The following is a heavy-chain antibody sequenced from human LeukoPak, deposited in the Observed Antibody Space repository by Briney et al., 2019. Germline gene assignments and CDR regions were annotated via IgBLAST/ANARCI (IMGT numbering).Heavy chain of an antibody. Sequence: PGGSLRLSCAASGFTFSDYYMSWIRQAPGQGLEWVSYISSSGTTIYYADSVKGRFTISRDNAKNSLYLQMNSLRAEDTAVYYCARDLSGVTGYTYGRGIDYWGQGTLVTVSS. V-gene: IGHV3-11*04. J-gene: IGHJ4*02. CDR2: ISSSGTTI. CDR1: GFTFSDYY. CDR3: ARDLSGVTGYTYGRGIDY. D-gene: IGHD5-18*01.